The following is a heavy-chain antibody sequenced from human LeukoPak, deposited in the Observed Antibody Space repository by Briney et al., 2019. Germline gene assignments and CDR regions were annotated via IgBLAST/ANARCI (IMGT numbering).Heavy chain of an antibody. Sequence: GGSLRLSCAASGFTFSSYAMSWVRQAPGKGLEWVSGISGSGGSTYYADSVKGRFIVSRDKSENTVYLQMNSLRAEDTAVYFCAKDQPWDSDAGSYYMFWGQGTLVTVSS. J-gene: IGHJ4*02. CDR3: AKDQPWDSDAGSYYMF. D-gene: IGHD3-10*01. CDR2: ISGSGGST. V-gene: IGHV3-23*01. CDR1: GFTFSSYA.